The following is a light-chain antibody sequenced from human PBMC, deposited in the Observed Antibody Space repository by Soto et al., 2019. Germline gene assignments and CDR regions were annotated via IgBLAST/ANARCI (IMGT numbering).Light chain of an antibody. Sequence: EIVMTQSPATLSVSPGERATLSCRASQSVSSNVAWYQQKPGQAPRLLIYSVSTRATGIPARFSGSGSGTEFTLTINSLQSEDFAIYYCQQYNKRPPWTFGQGTKVDIK. V-gene: IGKV3-15*01. CDR3: QQYNKRPPWT. CDR2: SVS. J-gene: IGKJ1*01. CDR1: QSVSSN.